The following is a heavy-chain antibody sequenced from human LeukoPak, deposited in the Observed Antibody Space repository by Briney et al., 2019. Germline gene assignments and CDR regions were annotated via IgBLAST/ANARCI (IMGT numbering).Heavy chain of an antibody. CDR2: MNPNSGNT. J-gene: IGHJ4*02. D-gene: IGHD3-22*01. CDR3: ARSLNYYDSSGYRY. CDR1: GYTFTSYD. V-gene: IGHV1-8*03. Sequence: ASVKVSCKASGYTFTSYDINWVRQATGQGLEWMGWMNPNSGNTGYAQKFQGRVTITRNTSISTAYMELSSLRAEDTAVYYCARSLNYYDSSGYRYWGQGALVTVSS.